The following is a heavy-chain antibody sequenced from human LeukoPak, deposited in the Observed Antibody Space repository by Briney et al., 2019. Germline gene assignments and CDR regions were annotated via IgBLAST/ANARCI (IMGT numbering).Heavy chain of an antibody. CDR2: IYYSGGT. V-gene: IGHV4-59*01. CDR3: ARGSGYLLDY. D-gene: IGHD3-22*01. Sequence: SETLSLTCTVSGGSMSHYYWNWVRQSPGKGLEWIGYIYYSGGTKYNPSLKSRVFISIDTSKNQFSLKLSSVTAVDTAVYYCARGSGYLLDYWGQGTLVTVSS. CDR1: GGSMSHYY. J-gene: IGHJ4*02.